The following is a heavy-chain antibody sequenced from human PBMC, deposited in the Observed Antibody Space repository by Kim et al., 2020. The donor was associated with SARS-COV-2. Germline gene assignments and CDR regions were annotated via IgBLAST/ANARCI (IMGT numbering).Heavy chain of an antibody. CDR1: GGTFSSYA. D-gene: IGHD1-1*01. J-gene: IGHJ4*02. V-gene: IGHV1-69*13. CDR2: IIPIFGTA. CDR3: ARVLGRTIPVWDY. Sequence: SVKVSCKASGGTFSSYAISWVRQAPGQGLEWMGGIIPIFGTANYAQKFQGRVTITADESTSTAYMELSSLRSEDTAVYYCARVLGRTIPVWDYWGQGTLVTVSS.